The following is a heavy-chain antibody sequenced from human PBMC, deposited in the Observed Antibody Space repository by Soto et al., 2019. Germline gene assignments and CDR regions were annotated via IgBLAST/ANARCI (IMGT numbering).Heavy chain of an antibody. D-gene: IGHD2-15*01. Sequence: SETLSLTRTVSGGSISSGGYYWSWIRQHPGQGLEWVGSIYYSGSTYYTPSLKSLVTISVDTSKDQFSLKLSSVTPADTAVYYCARLYWSGGSCYSGLDPWGQGTLVTVCS. CDR1: GGSISSGGYY. V-gene: IGHV4-31*01. CDR3: ARLYWSGGSCYSGLDP. J-gene: IGHJ5*02. CDR2: IYYSGST.